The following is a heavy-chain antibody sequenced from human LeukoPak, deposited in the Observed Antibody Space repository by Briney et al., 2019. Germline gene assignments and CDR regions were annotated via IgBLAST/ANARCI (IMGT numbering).Heavy chain of an antibody. CDR1: GSTFSDYY. V-gene: IGHV1-2*02. J-gene: IGHJ4*02. CDR2: INPHGGGT. Sequence: ASVKVSCKVSGSTFSDYYIHWVRQAPGQGLEWMGWINPHGGGTNYAQKSEGRLSLTTDTATSTVYMELKNLTSDDTAVYFCARGLDAASGLANFDYWGQGTLITVSS. CDR3: ARGLDAASGLANFDY. D-gene: IGHD1-1*01.